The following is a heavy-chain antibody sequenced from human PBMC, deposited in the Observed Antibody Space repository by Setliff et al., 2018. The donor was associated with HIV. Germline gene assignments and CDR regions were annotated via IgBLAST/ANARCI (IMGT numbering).Heavy chain of an antibody. CDR2: ISAYNGNT. V-gene: IGHV1-18*04. Sequence: GASVKVSCKASGYTFSAYYIHWVRQAPGQGLEWMGWISAYNGNTNNAQKFQGRLTMTTDTSTSTAYMELGSLRSDDTAVYYCAGDRIPSKWLLESDYWGQGTLVTVSS. D-gene: IGHD3-22*01. J-gene: IGHJ4*02. CDR1: GYTFSAYY. CDR3: AGDRIPSKWLLESDY.